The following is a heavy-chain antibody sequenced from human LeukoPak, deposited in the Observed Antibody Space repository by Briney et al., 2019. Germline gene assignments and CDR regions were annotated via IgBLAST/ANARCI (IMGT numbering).Heavy chain of an antibody. Sequence: SETLSLTCTVSGGSINTYFWSWIRHPPGKGLELIGYIYYSGSTNYNPSLKSRVTISVDTSKNQFSLKLSSVTAADTAVYYCAGGVTGGWYGDFQHWGQGTLVTVSS. CDR1: GGSINTYF. CDR2: IYYSGST. J-gene: IGHJ1*01. V-gene: IGHV4-59*01. CDR3: AGGVTGGWYGDFQH. D-gene: IGHD6-19*01.